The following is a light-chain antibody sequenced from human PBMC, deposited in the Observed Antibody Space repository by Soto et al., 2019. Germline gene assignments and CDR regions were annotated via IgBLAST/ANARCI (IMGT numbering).Light chain of an antibody. Sequence: QSALTQPASVSGSPGQSITISCTGTSSDVGGYNYVSWYQQHPGKAPKLMIYDVSNRPSGVSNRFSGSKSGNTASLTISGLQAEDEADYYCSSYTSSILCGGGTKLTVL. CDR2: DVS. J-gene: IGLJ2*01. CDR3: SSYTSSIL. CDR1: SSDVGGYNY. V-gene: IGLV2-14*01.